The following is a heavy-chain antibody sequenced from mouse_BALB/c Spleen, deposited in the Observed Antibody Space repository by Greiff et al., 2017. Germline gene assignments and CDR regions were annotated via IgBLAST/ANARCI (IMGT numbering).Heavy chain of an antibody. V-gene: IGHV3-2*02. CDR1: GYSITSDYA. D-gene: IGHD2-1*01. Sequence: EVQLQESGPGLVKPSQSLSLTCTVTGYSITSDYAWNWIRQFPGNKLEWMGYISYSGSTSYNPSLKSRISITRDTSKNQFFLQLNSVTTEDTATYYCARDGNYGGFAYWGQGTLVTVSA. CDR3: ARDGNYGGFAY. CDR2: ISYSGST. J-gene: IGHJ3*01.